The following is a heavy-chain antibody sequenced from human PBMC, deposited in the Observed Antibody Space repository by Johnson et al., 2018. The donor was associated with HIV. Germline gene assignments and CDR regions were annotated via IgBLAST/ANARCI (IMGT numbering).Heavy chain of an antibody. D-gene: IGHD1-1*01. V-gene: IGHV3-30*03. CDR1: GFTFSRYG. Sequence: QVQLVESGGGVVQPGRSLRLSCAASGFTFSRYGMYWVRQAPGKGLEWVALISYDGSNKYYADSVKGRFTISRDNSKNTLYLQRNSLRGEDTAVYYCARGDIGWNDDFAFDIWGQGTMVTVSS. CDR3: ARGDIGWNDDFAFDI. J-gene: IGHJ3*02. CDR2: ISYDGSNK.